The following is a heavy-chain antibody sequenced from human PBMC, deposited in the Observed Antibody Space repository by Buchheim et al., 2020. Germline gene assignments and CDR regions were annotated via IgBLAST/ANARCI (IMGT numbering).Heavy chain of an antibody. V-gene: IGHV3-15*07. CDR1: SVSNAW. J-gene: IGHJ4*02. D-gene: IGHD6-19*01. Sequence: SVSNAWMNWVRQAPGKGLEWVGRIKSKTDGGTTDYAAPVKGRFTISRDDSKNTLYLQMNSLKTEETAGYYCTTDYDRVLGQWPDPFDYWGQGTL. CDR3: TTDYDRVLGQWPDPFDY. CDR2: IKSKTDGGTT.